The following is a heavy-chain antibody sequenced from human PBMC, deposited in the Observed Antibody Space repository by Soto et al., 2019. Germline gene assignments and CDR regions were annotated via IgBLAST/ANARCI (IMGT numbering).Heavy chain of an antibody. V-gene: IGHV4-39*02. Sequence: PSETLSLTCTVSGGSITSSSYYWGWIRQPPGKGLEWIGSIYYSGSSTNYADSVKGRFTISRDNAKNTLYLQMDSLRVEDTAMYYCAREKAVAGTTFDYWGQGTLVTVS. CDR1: GGSITSSSYY. D-gene: IGHD6-19*01. CDR3: AREKAVAGTTFDY. CDR2: IYYSGSST. J-gene: IGHJ4*02.